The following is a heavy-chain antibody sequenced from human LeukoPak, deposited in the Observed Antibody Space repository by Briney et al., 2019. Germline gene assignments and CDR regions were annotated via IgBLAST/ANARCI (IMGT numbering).Heavy chain of an antibody. D-gene: IGHD3-22*01. CDR3: ARFITMIGETGYGMDV. V-gene: IGHV1-46*01. CDR1: GYTFTSYY. CDR2: INPSGGST. Sequence: ASVKVSCKASGYTFTSYYMHWVRQAPGQGLEWMGIINPSGGSTSYAQKFQGRVTMTRDTSTSTVYMELSSLRSEDTAAYYCARFITMIGETGYGMDVWGQGTTVTVSS. J-gene: IGHJ6*02.